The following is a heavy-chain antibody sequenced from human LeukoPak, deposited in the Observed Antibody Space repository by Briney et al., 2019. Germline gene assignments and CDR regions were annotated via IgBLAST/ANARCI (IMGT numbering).Heavy chain of an antibody. V-gene: IGHV3-48*02. CDR1: GFTFSSYT. D-gene: IGHD3-9*01. CDR2: ISSSSSAI. J-gene: IGHJ4*02. Sequence: PGGSLRLSCAASGFTFSSYTMNWVRQAPGKGLEWVSSISSSSSAIYCAASVKGRFTISRDNAKNSLYLQMNSLRDEDTAVYYCARGALRYSDYWGQGTLVTVSS. CDR3: ARGALRYSDY.